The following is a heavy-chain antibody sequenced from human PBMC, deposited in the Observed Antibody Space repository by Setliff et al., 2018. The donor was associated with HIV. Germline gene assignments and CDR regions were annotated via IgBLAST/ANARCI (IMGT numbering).Heavy chain of an antibody. CDR3: AREKFENGDYEFVSTFDS. J-gene: IGHJ4*02. CDR2: ISGNGGNT. CDR1: GFSFSNYA. D-gene: IGHD4-17*01. Sequence: PGGSLRLSCAASGFSFSNYAMHWVRQAPGKGLEYVSAISGNGGNTYYTDSEKGRFTISRDNAKNTLYLQMSSLRSEDTAVYYCAREKFENGDYEFVSTFDSWGQGTLVTVSS. V-gene: IGHV3-64D*09.